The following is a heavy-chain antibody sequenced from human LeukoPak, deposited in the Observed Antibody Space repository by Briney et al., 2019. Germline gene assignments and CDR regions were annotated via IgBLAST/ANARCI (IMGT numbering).Heavy chain of an antibody. CDR2: IYPGDSDS. CDR3: VRRGDGYSIDY. D-gene: IGHD5-24*01. V-gene: IGHV5-51*01. CDR1: GYSFTTYW. J-gene: IGHJ4*02. Sequence: GESLKISCKGSGYSFTTYWIGWVRQLPGKGLEWVAIIYPGDSDSSYSPSFQGQVTISADKSINTAYLHWSSLKASDTAMYYCVRRGDGYSIDYWGQGTLVTVSS.